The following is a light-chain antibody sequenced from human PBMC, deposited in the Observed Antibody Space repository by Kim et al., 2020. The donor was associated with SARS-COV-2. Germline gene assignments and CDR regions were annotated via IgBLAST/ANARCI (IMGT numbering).Light chain of an antibody. CDR1: SSDVGNYNY. Sequence: QSALTQPASVSGSPGQSITISCTGTSSDVGNYNYVSWYQQHPGKAPKLIIYDVSFRPSGVSDRSSGSKSGNTASLTISGLQTEDEADYYCDSYTPSSTLFGGGTKVTVL. V-gene: IGLV2-14*03. CDR2: DVS. CDR3: DSYTPSSTL. J-gene: IGLJ2*01.